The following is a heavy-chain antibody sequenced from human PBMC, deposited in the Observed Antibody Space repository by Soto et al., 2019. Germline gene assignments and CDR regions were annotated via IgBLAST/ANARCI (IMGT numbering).Heavy chain of an antibody. J-gene: IGHJ3*02. CDR3: ARVLGQLDAFDI. CDR1: GFTFSSYS. CDR2: ISSSSSYI. Sequence: GGSLRLSCAASGFTFSSYSMNWVRQAPGKGLEWVSSISSSSSYIYYAGSVKGRFTISRDNAKNSLYLQMNSLRAEDTAVYYCARVLGQLDAFDIWGQGTMVTVSS. V-gene: IGHV3-21*01. D-gene: IGHD6-6*01.